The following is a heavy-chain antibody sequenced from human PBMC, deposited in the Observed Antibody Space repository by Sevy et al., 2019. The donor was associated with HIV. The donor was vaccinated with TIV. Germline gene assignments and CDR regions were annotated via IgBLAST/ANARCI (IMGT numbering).Heavy chain of an antibody. J-gene: IGHJ4*02. V-gene: IGHV4-34*01. CDR2: INHTGSL. CDR3: ARGRQAYVVVVPSTVPFDY. CDR1: GGSFSGYF. D-gene: IGHD2-2*01. Sequence: SETMSLTCAVSGGSFSGYFWNWIRQSPGKGLEWIGEINHTGSLKYNPSLKSRVTISVDASKSQLSLHLRSVTAADTAVYYCARGRQAYVVVVPSTVPFDYWGRGTLVTVSS.